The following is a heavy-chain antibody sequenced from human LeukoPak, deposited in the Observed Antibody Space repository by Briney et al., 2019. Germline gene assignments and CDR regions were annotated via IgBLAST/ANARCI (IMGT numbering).Heavy chain of an antibody. CDR1: GFTFSSYA. Sequence: AGGSLRLSCAASGFTFSSYAMSWVRQAPGKGLEWVPATSGSGGSTYYADSVKGRFTISRDNSKNTLYLQMNSLRAEDTAVYYCAKASFDWFPPYDAFDIWGQGAMVTVSS. CDR3: AKASFDWFPPYDAFDI. V-gene: IGHV3-23*01. J-gene: IGHJ3*02. D-gene: IGHD3-9*01. CDR2: TSGSGGST.